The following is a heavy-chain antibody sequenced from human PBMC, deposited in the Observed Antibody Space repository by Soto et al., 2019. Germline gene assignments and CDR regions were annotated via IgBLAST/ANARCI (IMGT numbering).Heavy chain of an antibody. J-gene: IGHJ4*02. CDR2: INVGNGDA. CDR1: GYTFTSYA. V-gene: IGHV1-3*01. D-gene: IGHD2-15*01. Sequence: ASVKVSCKASGYTFTSYAMHWVRQAPGQGLEWMGWINVGNGDAKHSQKFHGRVTITRDTSASTVYMELSSLRSEHTAVYYCAREGHTVVTGFDYWGQGTLVTVSS. CDR3: AREGHTVVTGFDY.